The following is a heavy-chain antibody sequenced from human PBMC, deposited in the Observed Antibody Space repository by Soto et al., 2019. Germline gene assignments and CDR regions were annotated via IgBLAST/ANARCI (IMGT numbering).Heavy chain of an antibody. J-gene: IGHJ4*02. D-gene: IGHD4-17*01. Sequence: GGSLRLSCAASGFPFSSYGMHWVRQAPGKGLEWVAVISYDGSNKYYADSVKGRFTISRDNSKNTLYLQMNSLRAEDTAVYYCAKDTDYGDYVGYFDYWGQGTLVTVSS. V-gene: IGHV3-30*18. CDR2: ISYDGSNK. CDR3: AKDTDYGDYVGYFDY. CDR1: GFPFSSYG.